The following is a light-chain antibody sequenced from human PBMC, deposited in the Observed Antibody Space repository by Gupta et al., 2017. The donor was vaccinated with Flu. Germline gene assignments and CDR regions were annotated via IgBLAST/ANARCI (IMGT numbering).Light chain of an antibody. J-gene: IGKJ1*01. CDR1: LNIGSD. Sequence: ETVLAQSPVTLSVSPGDRATLSCRASLNIGSDLAWYQQKPGQSPRLLMYSASLRATGVPARFRGTESGTEFTLTIISLQPEDFAVYFCQQYNNSPWTFGQGTKVEMK. V-gene: IGKV3-15*01. CDR3: QQYNNSPWT. CDR2: SAS.